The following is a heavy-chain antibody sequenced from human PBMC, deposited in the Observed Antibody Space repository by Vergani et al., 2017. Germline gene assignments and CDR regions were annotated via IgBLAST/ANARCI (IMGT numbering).Heavy chain of an antibody. Sequence: QVQLVETGGGVVQPGGSLRLSCATSGFSFNTYGAHWVRQAPGKGLEWVAFIGYNGSIKYNVDSVKGRFTISRDTSKKTLSLQMRSLRADDTAVYYCAKDGRENSDYGYFDYWGQGTLVTVSS. CDR2: IGYNGSIK. CDR1: GFSFNTYG. J-gene: IGHJ4*02. V-gene: IGHV3-30*02. CDR3: AKDGRENSDYGYFDY. D-gene: IGHD4-17*01.